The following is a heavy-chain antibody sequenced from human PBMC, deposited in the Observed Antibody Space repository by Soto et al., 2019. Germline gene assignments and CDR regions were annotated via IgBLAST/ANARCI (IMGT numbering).Heavy chain of an antibody. CDR3: ARSLGGDRSGAFDF. V-gene: IGHV1-69*01. CDR2: IIPIFGRA. Sequence: QVQLVQSGAEVKKPGSAVKVSCKASGGIFSSHAFSWVRQAPAQGLEWMGGIIPIFGRANYAQKFQGRVTISADESTSKVHMEVNSLRFEDTAVYYCARSLGGDRSGAFDFWGQGTMVTVSS. CDR1: GGIFSSHA. D-gene: IGHD2-21*02. J-gene: IGHJ3*01.